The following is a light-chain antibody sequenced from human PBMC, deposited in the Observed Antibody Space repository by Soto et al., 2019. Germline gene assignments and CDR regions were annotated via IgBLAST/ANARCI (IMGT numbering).Light chain of an antibody. Sequence: DIQMTQSPTSLSASVGDSVIITCRASQSISFSLNWYQQKPGKAPSLLIFATSTLQGGVPLRFSGSGSGTDFTLTISSLQPEDFATYFCQQSYSTPNTFGLGTKLEIK. J-gene: IGKJ2*01. CDR2: ATS. CDR1: QSISFS. V-gene: IGKV1-39*01. CDR3: QQSYSTPNT.